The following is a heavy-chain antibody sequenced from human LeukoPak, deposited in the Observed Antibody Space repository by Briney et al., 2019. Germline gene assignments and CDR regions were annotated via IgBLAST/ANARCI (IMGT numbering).Heavy chain of an antibody. CDR1: GFTFDDYA. D-gene: IGHD4-23*01. CDR3: AKDMGYGGNSVFDY. J-gene: IGHJ4*02. V-gene: IGHV3-9*01. CDR2: ISWNSGSI. Sequence: GGSLRLPCAASGFTFDDYAMHWVRQAPGKGLEWVSGISWNSGSIGYADSVKGRFTISRDNAKNSLYLQMNSLRAEDTALYYCAKDMGYGGNSVFDYWGQGTLVTVSS.